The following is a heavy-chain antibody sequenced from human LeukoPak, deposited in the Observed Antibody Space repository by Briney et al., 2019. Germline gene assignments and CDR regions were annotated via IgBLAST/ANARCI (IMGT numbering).Heavy chain of an antibody. Sequence: GGSLRLSCAASGFTFSSYGMHWVRQAPGKGLEWVAVIWYDGSNKYYADSVKGRFTISRDNSKNTLYLQMNSLRAEDTAVYYCAKTEGGTETPYYFDYGGQGTLVTVS. J-gene: IGHJ4*02. CDR2: IWYDGSNK. CDR3: AKTEGGTETPYYFDY. CDR1: GFTFSSYG. V-gene: IGHV3-33*06. D-gene: IGHD4-17*01.